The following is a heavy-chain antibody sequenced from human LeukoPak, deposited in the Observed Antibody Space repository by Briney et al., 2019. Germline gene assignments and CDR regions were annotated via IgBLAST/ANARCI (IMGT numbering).Heavy chain of an antibody. CDR3: LIPFDYFDY. CDR2: IYYSGST. V-gene: IGHV4-39*01. CDR1: GGSISNSSYY. J-gene: IGHJ4*02. Sequence: PSETLSLTCTDSGGSISNSSYYWGWIRQPPGKGLEWIGSIYYSGSTYYNPSLKSRVTMSVDTSKNQFSLKLSSVTAADTSVDWLLIPFDYFDYWGQGTLVTVSS. D-gene: IGHD3-9*01.